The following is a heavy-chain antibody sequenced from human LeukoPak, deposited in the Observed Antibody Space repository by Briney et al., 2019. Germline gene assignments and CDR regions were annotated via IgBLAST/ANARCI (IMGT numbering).Heavy chain of an antibody. CDR3: ARVGYDKTIDY. V-gene: IGHV4-59*01. J-gene: IGHJ4*02. CDR1: GGSISSYY. Sequence: KTSETLSLTCTVSGGSISSYYWSWIRQPPGKGLEWIGYIYYSGSTNYNPSLKSRVTISVDTSKNQFSLKPSSVTAADTAVYYCARVGYDKTIDYWGQGTLVTVSS. CDR2: IYYSGST. D-gene: IGHD2-2*01.